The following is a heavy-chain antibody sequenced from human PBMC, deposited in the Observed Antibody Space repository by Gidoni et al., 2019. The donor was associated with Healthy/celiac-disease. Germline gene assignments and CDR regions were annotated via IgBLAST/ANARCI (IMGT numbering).Heavy chain of an antibody. D-gene: IGHD3-3*01. CDR1: GFTFSSYW. CDR2: IKQDGSEK. Sequence: EVQLVESGGGLVQPGGSLRLSCAASGFTFSSYWMSWVRQAPGKGLEWVANIKQDGSEKYFVDSVKCRFTISRDNAKNSLYLQMNSLRAEDTAVYYCARITIFGPFYYYYMDVWGKGTTVTVSS. V-gene: IGHV3-7*01. CDR3: ARITIFGPFYYYYMDV. J-gene: IGHJ6*03.